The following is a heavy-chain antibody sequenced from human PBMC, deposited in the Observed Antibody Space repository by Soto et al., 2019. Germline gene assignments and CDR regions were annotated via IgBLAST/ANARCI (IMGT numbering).Heavy chain of an antibody. D-gene: IGHD6-6*01. CDR2: IYYSGST. V-gene: IGHV4-39*01. J-gene: IGHJ5*02. Sequence: QLQLQESGPGLVKPSETLSLTCTVSGGSISSSSYYWGWIRQPPGKGLEWIGSIYYSGSTYYNPSLKSRVTISVDTSKNQFSLKLSSVTAADTAVYYCARHRRPSQQLVVLEGWFDPWGQGTLVTVSS. CDR1: GGSISSSSYY. CDR3: ARHRRPSQQLVVLEGWFDP.